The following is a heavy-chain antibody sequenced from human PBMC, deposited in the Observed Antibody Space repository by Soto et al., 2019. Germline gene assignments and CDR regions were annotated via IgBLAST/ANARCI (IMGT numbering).Heavy chain of an antibody. Sequence: PSETLSLTCTVSGGSINSGDYYWGWIRHPPGKGLDWIGYIYYSGSTYHNPSLKSRINISVDTSKNQFSLKLSSVTAADTAVYYCATVPTYYYARSGYANAFDMWGQGTMVTVSS. CDR1: GGSINSGDYY. V-gene: IGHV4-30-4*01. D-gene: IGHD3-22*01. CDR3: ATVPTYYYARSGYANAFDM. CDR2: IYYSGST. J-gene: IGHJ3*02.